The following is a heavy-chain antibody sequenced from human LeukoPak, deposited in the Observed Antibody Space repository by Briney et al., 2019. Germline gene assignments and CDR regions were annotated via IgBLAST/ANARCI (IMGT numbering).Heavy chain of an antibody. Sequence: NPSETLSLTCTVSGASFSSSTYYWGWIRQPPGKGLEWIGSIYYSGSTYYNPSLKSRVTISVDTSKNQFSLKLSSVTAADTAVYYCARLGLDWVAGHIDYWGQGTLVTVSS. CDR1: GASFSSSTYY. CDR2: IYYSGST. J-gene: IGHJ4*02. D-gene: IGHD3/OR15-3a*01. V-gene: IGHV4-39*01. CDR3: ARLGLDWVAGHIDY.